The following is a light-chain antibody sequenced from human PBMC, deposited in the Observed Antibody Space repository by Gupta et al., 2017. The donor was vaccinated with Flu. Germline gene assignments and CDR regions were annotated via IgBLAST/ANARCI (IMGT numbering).Light chain of an antibody. V-gene: IGKV3-15*01. Sequence: PTRLSVSSGEGVTLSSRASQKVGVDLAWYQQKPGQAPRPLIYDASCRFTGVPDRFSDSGSGTEFTLTISSLESEDFAVYYCQQGTDWPFTFGQGTRLDIK. CDR1: QKVGVD. CDR2: DAS. J-gene: IGKJ5*01. CDR3: QQGTDWPFT.